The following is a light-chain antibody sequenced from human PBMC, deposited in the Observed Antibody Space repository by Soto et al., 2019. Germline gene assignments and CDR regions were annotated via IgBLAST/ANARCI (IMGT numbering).Light chain of an antibody. CDR1: QDITNY. CDR2: DAS. Sequence: DIRLTQSPSSVSASVGDTVTITCQASQDITNYLNWYQQKPGKAPNLLLYDASRLERGAPSRFSGGGSGAHFTFTISNLQTEDIATYYCQQYDGLPLTFGGGTSVEIK. V-gene: IGKV1-33*01. J-gene: IGKJ4*01. CDR3: QQYDGLPLT.